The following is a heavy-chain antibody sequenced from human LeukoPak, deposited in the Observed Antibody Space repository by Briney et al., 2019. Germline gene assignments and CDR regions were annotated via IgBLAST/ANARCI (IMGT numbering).Heavy chain of an antibody. D-gene: IGHD6-13*01. CDR1: GFTVSSNY. Sequence: GGSLRLSCAASGFTVSSNYMSWVRQAPGKGLEWVSVIYSGGSTYYADSVKGRFTISRDNSKNTLYLQMNSLRAEDTAVYYCARGSSWYYFDYWGQGNLVTVSS. J-gene: IGHJ4*02. CDR3: ARGSSWYYFDY. CDR2: IYSGGST. V-gene: IGHV3-53*01.